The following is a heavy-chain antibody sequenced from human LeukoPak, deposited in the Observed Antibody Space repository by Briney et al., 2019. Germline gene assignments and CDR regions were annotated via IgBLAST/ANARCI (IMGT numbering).Heavy chain of an antibody. J-gene: IGHJ6*03. CDR3: ARNYDFWSGINYMDV. CDR1: GYTFTSYG. V-gene: IGHV1-18*01. D-gene: IGHD3-3*01. Sequence: ASVKVSCKAPGYTFTSYGISWVRQAPGQGLEWMGWTSAYNGNTNYAQKLQGRVTMTTDTSTSTAYMELRSLRSDDTAVYYCARNYDFWSGINYMDVWGKGTTVTVSS. CDR2: TSAYNGNT.